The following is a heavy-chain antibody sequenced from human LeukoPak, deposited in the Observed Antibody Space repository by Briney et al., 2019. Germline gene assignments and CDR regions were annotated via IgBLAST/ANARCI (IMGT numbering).Heavy chain of an antibody. V-gene: IGHV1-18*01. D-gene: IGHD3-3*01. Sequence: GASVKVSCKASGYTFTSYGISWVRKAPGQGLEWMGWISVYNGDTKYAQKFQGRVTMTTDTSTRTVYMELRSLRSDDTAVYYCAREAIFGVVNWFDPWGQGTLVTVSS. CDR1: GYTFTSYG. J-gene: IGHJ5*02. CDR3: AREAIFGVVNWFDP. CDR2: ISVYNGDT.